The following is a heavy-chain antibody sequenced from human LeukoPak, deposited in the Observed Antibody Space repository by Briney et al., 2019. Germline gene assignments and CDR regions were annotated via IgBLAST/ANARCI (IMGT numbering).Heavy chain of an antibody. CDR2: ISDSGGSA. Sequence: GGSLRLSCAASGLTFYTYAMSWIRQAPGKGLEWVSAISDSGGSAYYADSVKGRFTISRDNSKNTLYLQMNSLRAEDTAVYYCAKDPRRIARLITFGGGRPYYFDYWGQGTLVTVSS. D-gene: IGHD3-16*01. CDR1: GLTFYTYA. J-gene: IGHJ4*02. CDR3: AKDPRRIARLITFGGGRPYYFDY. V-gene: IGHV3-23*01.